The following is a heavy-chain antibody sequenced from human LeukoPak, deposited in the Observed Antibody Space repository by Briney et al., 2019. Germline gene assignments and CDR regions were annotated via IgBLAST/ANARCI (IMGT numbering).Heavy chain of an antibody. V-gene: IGHV3-20*04. Sequence: GGSLRLSCAASGFTLGDYGISWVRQAPGKGLEWVAGVNRNGDGTAYGASVKGRFTISRDNAKKSLVLQMDSLGAEDTARYYCVRGNSSPRGFFDYWGQGTLVTVSS. J-gene: IGHJ4*02. D-gene: IGHD2-2*01. CDR3: VRGNSSPRGFFDY. CDR1: GFTLGDYG. CDR2: VNRNGDGT.